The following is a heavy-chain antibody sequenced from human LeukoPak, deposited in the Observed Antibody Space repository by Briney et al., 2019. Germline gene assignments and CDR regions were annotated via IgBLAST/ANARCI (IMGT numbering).Heavy chain of an antibody. Sequence: ASVKVSCKASGYTFTGYYMHWVRQAPGQGLEWMGWINPNSGGTNYAQKFQGRVTMTRDTSISTAYMELSSLRSEDTAVYYCATDSWGPNAFDIWGQGTMVTVSS. CDR3: ATDSWGPNAFDI. V-gene: IGHV1-2*02. CDR2: INPNSGGT. J-gene: IGHJ3*02. D-gene: IGHD3-16*01. CDR1: GYTFTGYY.